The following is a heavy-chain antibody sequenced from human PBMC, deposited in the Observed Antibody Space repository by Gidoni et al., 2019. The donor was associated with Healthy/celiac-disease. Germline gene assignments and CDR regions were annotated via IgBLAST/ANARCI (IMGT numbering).Heavy chain of an antibody. Sequence: QVQLVESGGGVVQPGRSLRLSCAASGFTFSSYAMHWVRQAPGKGLEWVAVISYDGSNKYYADSVKGRFTISRDNSKNTLYLQMNSLRAEDTAVYYCASQAVAAFFDYWGQGTLVTVSS. CDR2: ISYDGSNK. J-gene: IGHJ4*02. CDR3: ASQAVAAFFDY. D-gene: IGHD6-19*01. V-gene: IGHV3-30-3*01. CDR1: GFTFSSYA.